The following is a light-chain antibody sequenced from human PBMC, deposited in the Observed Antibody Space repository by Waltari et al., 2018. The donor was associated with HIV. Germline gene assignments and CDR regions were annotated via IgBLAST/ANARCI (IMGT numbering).Light chain of an antibody. CDR2: AGS. Sequence: EIVMTQSPATLSVSPGERATLSCRASQSVSSNLAWYQQKPGQAPRLLVSAGSTRATGIPARFSGSGSGTDFTLTISSLQSEDFALYYCQQYNNWPHTFGQGTKLEIK. CDR3: QQYNNWPHT. J-gene: IGKJ2*01. V-gene: IGKV3-15*01. CDR1: QSVSSN.